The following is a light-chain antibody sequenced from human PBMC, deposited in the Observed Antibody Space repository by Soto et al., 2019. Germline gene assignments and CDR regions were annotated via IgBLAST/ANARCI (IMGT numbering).Light chain of an antibody. CDR3: QQYYTTPWA. V-gene: IGKV4-1*01. CDR1: QSVLYSSNNKNY. J-gene: IGKJ1*01. Sequence: DIVMTQSPDSLAVSLGERATINCKSTQSVLYSSNNKNYLAWYQQKVGQPPKLLIYWASTRESGVPDRFSGSGSGTDFTLTISSLRAEDVALYYCQQYYTTPWAFGQGTKVDIK. CDR2: WAS.